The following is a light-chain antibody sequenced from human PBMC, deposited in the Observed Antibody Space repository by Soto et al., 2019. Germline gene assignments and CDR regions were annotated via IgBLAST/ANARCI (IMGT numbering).Light chain of an antibody. CDR1: SSDVGGYNY. J-gene: IGLJ1*01. CDR3: CSYAGSYTYV. CDR2: DVS. V-gene: IGLV2-11*01. Sequence: QAVVTQPRSVSGSPGQSVTISCTGTSSDVGGYNYVSWYQQHPGKAPKLMIYDVSKRPSGFPDRFSGSKSGNTASLTISGPQAEAEADYYCCSYAGSYTYVFGTGTKVTVL.